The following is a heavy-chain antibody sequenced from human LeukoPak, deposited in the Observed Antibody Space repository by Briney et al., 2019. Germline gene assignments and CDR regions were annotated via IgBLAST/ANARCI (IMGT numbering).Heavy chain of an antibody. V-gene: IGHV3-33*03. Sequence: PGGSLRLSCAASGFTFSSYGMHWVRQAPGKGLEWVAVIWYDGSNKYYADSVKGRFTISRDNVKNTVYLQMNSLRVEDTAVYYCTNSNWYIRNWGQGTLVTVSS. CDR3: TNSNWYIRN. CDR2: IWYDGSNK. D-gene: IGHD1/OR15-1a*01. J-gene: IGHJ4*02. CDR1: GFTFSSYG.